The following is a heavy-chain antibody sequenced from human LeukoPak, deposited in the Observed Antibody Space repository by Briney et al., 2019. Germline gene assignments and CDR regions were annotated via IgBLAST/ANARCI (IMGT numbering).Heavy chain of an antibody. V-gene: IGHV3-74*01. CDR3: ARGGGSIAYY. D-gene: IGHD2-15*01. CDR1: GFTFSSSW. CDR2: INSDGSST. Sequence: GGSLRLSCAAYGFTFSSSWMHWVRQAPGKGLVWVSRINSDGSSTSYADSVKGRFTISRDNAKNTLYLQMNSLRVEDTAVYYCARGGGSIAYYWGQGTLVTVSS. J-gene: IGHJ4*02.